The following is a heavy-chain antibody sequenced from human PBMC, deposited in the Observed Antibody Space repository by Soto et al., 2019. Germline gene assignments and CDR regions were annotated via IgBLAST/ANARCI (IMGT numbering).Heavy chain of an antibody. V-gene: IGHV3-53*01. CDR1: GFTVSSNY. J-gene: IGHJ4*02. CDR3: ASSPPTEMATPPSY. Sequence: EVQLVESGGGLIQPGGSLRLSCAASGFTVSSNYMSWVRQAPGKGLEWVSVIYSGGSTYYADSVKGRFTISRDNSKNTLYLQMNSLRAEDTAVYYCASSPPTEMATPPSYWGQGTLVTVSS. D-gene: IGHD5-12*01. CDR2: IYSGGST.